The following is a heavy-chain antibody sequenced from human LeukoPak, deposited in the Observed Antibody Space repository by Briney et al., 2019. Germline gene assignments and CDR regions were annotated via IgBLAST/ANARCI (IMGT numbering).Heavy chain of an antibody. CDR3: VKGVGATDYTMDV. Sequence: PGGSLRLSCAASGLXFSSYAISWVRQAPGKGLEWVSVISGTGTSSYYADSVKGRFTISRDNSKNTMYLQMNSLRAEDTAVYYCVKGVGATDYTMDVWGQGTTVTVSS. CDR1: GLXFSSYA. CDR2: ISGTGTSS. V-gene: IGHV3-23*01. J-gene: IGHJ6*02. D-gene: IGHD4-11*01.